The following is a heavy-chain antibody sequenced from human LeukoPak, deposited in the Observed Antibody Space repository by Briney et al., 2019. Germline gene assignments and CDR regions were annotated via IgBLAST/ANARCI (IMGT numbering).Heavy chain of an antibody. V-gene: IGHV4-39*01. CDR3: ARQTIVVVEVGWFDP. J-gene: IGHJ5*02. D-gene: IGHD2-2*01. Sequence: KPSQTLSLTCTVSGGSISSGSYEWSWIRQPAGKGLEWIGSIYYSESTHYNPSLKSRVTISVDTSKNQFSLRLSSVTAADTAVYYCARQTIVVVEVGWFDPWGQGTLVTVSS. CDR2: IYYSEST. CDR1: GGSISSGSYE.